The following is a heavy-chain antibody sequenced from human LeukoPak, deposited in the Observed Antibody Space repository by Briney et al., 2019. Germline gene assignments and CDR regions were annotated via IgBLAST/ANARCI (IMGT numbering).Heavy chain of an antibody. D-gene: IGHD6-13*01. J-gene: IGHJ5*02. Sequence: GASVKVSCKASGYTFTNYDINWVRQATGQGLEWMGWMNPNSGNTGYAQKFQGRVTMTRNTSISIAYMELSSLRSEDTAVYYCARGQGSSWTQYNWFDPWGQGTLVTVSS. CDR1: GYTFTNYD. CDR3: ARGQGSSWTQYNWFDP. CDR2: MNPNSGNT. V-gene: IGHV1-8*01.